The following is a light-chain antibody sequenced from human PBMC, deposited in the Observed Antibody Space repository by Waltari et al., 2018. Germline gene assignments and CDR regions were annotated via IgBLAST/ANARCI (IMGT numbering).Light chain of an antibody. V-gene: IGKV3-20*01. Sequence: EIVLTQSPGPLSLSPGEGATLSCRASQSIGRYLAWYQQKPDQAPRLFIYGASSRATGIPDRFSGSGSGTDFSLTISRLEPEDFAVYYCQNHERLPATFGQGTKVGIK. CDR1: QSIGRY. J-gene: IGKJ1*01. CDR3: QNHERLPAT. CDR2: GAS.